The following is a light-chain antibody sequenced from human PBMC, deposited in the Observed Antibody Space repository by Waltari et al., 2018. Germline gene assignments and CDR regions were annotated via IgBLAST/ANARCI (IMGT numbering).Light chain of an antibody. V-gene: IGLV1-40*01. Sequence: QSVLTQPPSVSGAPGQRVTISCTGSGSNIGAGYDVHWYQQLPRAAPKLVIYGRSTRPFVVPDRFVGSTSGTSASLAITVLQAEDEADYSCQSYDTSLSVVFGGGTKLTVL. CDR2: GRS. J-gene: IGLJ3*02. CDR3: QSYDTSLSVV. CDR1: GSNIGAGYD.